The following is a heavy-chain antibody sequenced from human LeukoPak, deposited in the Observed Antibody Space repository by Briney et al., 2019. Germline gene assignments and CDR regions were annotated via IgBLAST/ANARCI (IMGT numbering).Heavy chain of an antibody. CDR2: ISGNGDTT. Sequence: PGGSLRLSCAASGFTFSSYAMSWVRQAPGKGLEWVSAISGNGDTTYYADSVKGRFTISRDNSRNTLYLQMNNLRAEDTAVYYCARADGSGRYASWGQGTLVTVSS. V-gene: IGHV3-23*01. D-gene: IGHD3-10*01. CDR3: ARADGSGRYAS. J-gene: IGHJ4*02. CDR1: GFTFSSYA.